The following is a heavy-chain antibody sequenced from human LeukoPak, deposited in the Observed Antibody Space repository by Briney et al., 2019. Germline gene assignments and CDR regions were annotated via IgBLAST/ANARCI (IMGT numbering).Heavy chain of an antibody. J-gene: IGHJ5*02. CDR3: ARVPYSSSSRGGGLYNWFDP. V-gene: IGHV5-51*01. Sequence: GESLKISCKGSGYSFTSYWIGWVRQLPGKGLEWMGIIYPGDSDTRYSPSFQGQVTIPADKSISTAYLQWSSLKASDTAMYYCARVPYSSSSRGGGLYNWFDPWGQGTLVTVSS. CDR2: IYPGDSDT. CDR1: GYSFTSYW. D-gene: IGHD6-6*01.